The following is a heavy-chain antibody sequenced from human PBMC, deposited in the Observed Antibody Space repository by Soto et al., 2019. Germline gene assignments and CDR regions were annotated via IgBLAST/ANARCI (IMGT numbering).Heavy chain of an antibody. CDR3: ARIDTATEPDY. CDR2: IYYSGST. V-gene: IGHV4-31*03. J-gene: IGHJ4*02. CDR1: GGSISSGGYY. D-gene: IGHD5-18*01. Sequence: SETLSLTCTVSGGSISSGGYYWSWIRQHPGKGLEWIGDIYYSGSTYYNPSLKSRVTISVDTSKNQFSLKLSSVTAADTAVYYCARIDTATEPDYWGQGTLVTVSS.